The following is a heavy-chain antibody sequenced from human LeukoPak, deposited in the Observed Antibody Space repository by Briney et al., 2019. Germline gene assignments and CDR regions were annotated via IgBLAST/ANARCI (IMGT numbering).Heavy chain of an antibody. CDR1: GFTFSSYS. Sequence: PGGSLRLSCAASGFTFSSYSMNWVRQAPGKGLEWVSSISSSSSYIYYADSVKGRFTIPRDNAKNSLYLQMNSLRAEDTAVYYCASGYYYGSGSYYYWGQGTLVTVSS. CDR3: ASGYYYGSGSYYY. CDR2: ISSSSSYI. D-gene: IGHD3-10*01. V-gene: IGHV3-21*01. J-gene: IGHJ4*02.